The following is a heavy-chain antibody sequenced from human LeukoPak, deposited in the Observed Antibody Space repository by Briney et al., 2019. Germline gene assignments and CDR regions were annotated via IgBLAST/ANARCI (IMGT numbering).Heavy chain of an antibody. CDR3: ARVRVRGDTARNFDY. CDR1: GGSISSGGYY. J-gene: IGHJ4*02. CDR2: IYYSGST. V-gene: IGHV4-31*03. D-gene: IGHD5-18*01. Sequence: SETLCLTCTVSGGSISSGGYYWSWIRQHPGKGLEWIGYIYYSGSTYYNPSLKSRVTISVDTSKNQFSLKLSSVTAADTAVYYCARVRVRGDTARNFDYWGQGTLVTVSS.